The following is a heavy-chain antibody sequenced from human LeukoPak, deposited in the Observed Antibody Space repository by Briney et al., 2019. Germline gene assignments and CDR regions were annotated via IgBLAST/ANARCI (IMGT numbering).Heavy chain of an antibody. J-gene: IGHJ3*02. CDR3: ARGGPPWPNAFDI. V-gene: IGHV3-48*01. CDR2: ISSSSSTI. D-gene: IGHD1-26*01. Sequence: GGSLRLSCATSGFTFSSYSMNWVRQAPGKGLEWVSYISSSSSTIYYADSVKGRFTISRDNAKNSLYLQMNSLRAEDTAVYYCARGGPPWPNAFDIWGQGTMVTVSS. CDR1: GFTFSSYS.